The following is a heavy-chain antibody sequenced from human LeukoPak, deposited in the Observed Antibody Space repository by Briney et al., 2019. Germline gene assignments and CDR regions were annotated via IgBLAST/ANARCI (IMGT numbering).Heavy chain of an antibody. CDR1: GGSISSSSYY. D-gene: IGHD3-10*01. Sequence: SETLSLTCTVSGGSISSSSYYWGWIRQPPGKGLEWIGSIYYSGSTYYNPSLKSRVTISVDTSKNQFSLKLSSVTAADTAVYFCARAFYGSGSYLYYFDYWGQGTLVTVSS. CDR2: IYYSGST. V-gene: IGHV4-39*01. J-gene: IGHJ4*02. CDR3: ARAFYGSGSYLYYFDY.